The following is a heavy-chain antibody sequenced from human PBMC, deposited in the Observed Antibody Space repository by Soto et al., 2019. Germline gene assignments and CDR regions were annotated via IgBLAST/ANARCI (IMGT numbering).Heavy chain of an antibody. CDR1: GGSISSGGYY. V-gene: IGHV4-31*03. CDR2: INYTGST. D-gene: IGHD1-20*01. Sequence: TLSLTCTVSGGSISSGGYYWTWIRQHPGKGLEWIGYINYTGSTNYNPSLKSRVTISVDTSKNQFSLKLSSVTAADTAVYYCASLMDNWNDDFHAFDIWGQGTMVTVSS. CDR3: ASLMDNWNDDFHAFDI. J-gene: IGHJ3*02.